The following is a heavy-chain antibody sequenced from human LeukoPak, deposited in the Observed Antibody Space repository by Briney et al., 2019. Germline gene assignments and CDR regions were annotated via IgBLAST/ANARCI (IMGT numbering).Heavy chain of an antibody. CDR2: IYYSGST. CDR1: GGSISSYY. V-gene: IGHV4-59*08. J-gene: IGHJ4*02. Sequence: SETLSLTCTVSGGSISSYYWSWIRQPPGEGLEWIGYIYYSGSTKYNPSLKSRVTISVDTSKNHFSLRLSSVTAADTAMYYCARHFQGTGYYFDYWGQGTLVTVSS. CDR3: ARHFQGTGYYFDY.